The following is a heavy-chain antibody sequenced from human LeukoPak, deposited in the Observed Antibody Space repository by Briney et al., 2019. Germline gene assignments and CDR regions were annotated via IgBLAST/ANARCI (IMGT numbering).Heavy chain of an antibody. J-gene: IGHJ5*02. D-gene: IGHD2-15*01. CDR1: GYTFTVYY. CDR2: INPNSVGT. CDR3: ARYVSGVAATHNWFDH. V-gene: IGHV1-2*02. Sequence: ASVKVSCKASGYTFTVYYTHLVRQAPGQGVEWMGWINPNSVGTNYTQKFQVRVTITRYTAISTAYIELSMLRYDDTAVYYCARYVSGVAATHNWFDHWGQGTLVTVSS.